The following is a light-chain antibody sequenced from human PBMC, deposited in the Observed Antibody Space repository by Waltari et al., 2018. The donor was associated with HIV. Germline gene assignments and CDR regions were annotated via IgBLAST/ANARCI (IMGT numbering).Light chain of an antibody. CDR3: QHRADWAKT. CDR2: QAS. Sequence: EIVLTQYPATLSLSPGDRATLSCRASQSVGYFLAWYQQRPGQGPRLLIYQASARATGIPARFSGSGSGTDFTLTISSLEPEDFAVYYCQHRADWAKTFGQGTKVEAK. V-gene: IGKV3-11*01. CDR1: QSVGYF. J-gene: IGKJ1*01.